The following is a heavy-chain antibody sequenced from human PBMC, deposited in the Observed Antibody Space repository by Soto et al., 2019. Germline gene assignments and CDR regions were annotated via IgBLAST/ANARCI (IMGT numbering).Heavy chain of an antibody. CDR1: GYTFTSYC. V-gene: IGHV1-18*01. D-gene: IGHD3-22*01. CDR2: ISAYNGNT. CDR3: ARDTPTPSLAPLLVVVTITWFYT. Sequence: GASVKVSCKASGYTFTSYCISWVRQAPGQGLEWMGWISAYNGNTNYAQKLQGRVTMTTDTSTSTAYMELRSLRSDDTAVYYCARDTPTPSLAPLLVVVTITWFYTWGQRTLVPVSS. J-gene: IGHJ5*02.